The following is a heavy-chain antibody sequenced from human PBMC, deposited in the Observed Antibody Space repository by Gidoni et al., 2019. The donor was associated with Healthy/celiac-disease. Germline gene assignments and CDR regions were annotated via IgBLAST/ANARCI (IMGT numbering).Heavy chain of an antibody. CDR1: GGSISSSSYY. Sequence: QLQLQESGPGLVKPSETLSLTCTVSGGSISSSSYYWGWIRQPPGKGLEWIGSIYYSGSTYYNPSLKSRVTISVDTSKNQFSLKLSSVTAADTAVYYCARDWFGRESDYWGQGTLVTVSS. V-gene: IGHV4-39*07. J-gene: IGHJ4*02. D-gene: IGHD3-10*01. CDR2: IYYSGST. CDR3: ARDWFGRESDY.